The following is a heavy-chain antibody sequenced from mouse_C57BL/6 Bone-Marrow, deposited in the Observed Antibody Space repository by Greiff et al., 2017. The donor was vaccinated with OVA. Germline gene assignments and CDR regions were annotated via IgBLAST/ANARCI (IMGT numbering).Heavy chain of an antibody. CDR2: IYPGSGST. V-gene: IGHV1-55*01. D-gene: IGHD1-1*01. CDR3: ARSYYYGSSDWYFDV. Sequence: QVQLQQPGAELVKPGASVKMSCKASGYTFTSYWITWVKQRPGQGLEWIGDIYPGSGSTNYNEKFKSKATLTVDTSSSTAYMQLSSLTSEDSADYYGARSYYYGSSDWYFDVWGTGTTVTVSA. CDR1: GYTFTSYW. J-gene: IGHJ1*03.